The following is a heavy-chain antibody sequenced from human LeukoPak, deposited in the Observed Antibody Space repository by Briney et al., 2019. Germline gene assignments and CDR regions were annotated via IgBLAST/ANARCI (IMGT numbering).Heavy chain of an antibody. CDR1: GFTVSSNY. D-gene: IGHD3-9*01. CDR2: IYSGGST. V-gene: IGHV3-66*01. J-gene: IGHJ6*02. Sequence: GGSLRLPCAASGFTVSSNYMSWVRQAPGKGLEWVSVIYSGGSTYYADPVKGRFTISRDNSKNTLYLQMNSLRAEDTAVYYCARDLRYFDWLLSHYYYYYGMDVWGQGTTVTVSS. CDR3: ARDLRYFDWLLSHYYYYYGMDV.